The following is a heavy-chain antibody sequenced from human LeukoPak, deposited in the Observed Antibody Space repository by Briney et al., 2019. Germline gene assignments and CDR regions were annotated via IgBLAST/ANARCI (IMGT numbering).Heavy chain of an antibody. Sequence: ASVKVSCKASGYTFTSYDINWVRQATGQGLEWMGWMNPNSGNTGYAQKFQGRVTMTRNTSISTAYMEPSSLRSEDTAVYYCARGDGHDNGMDVWGQGTTVTVSS. CDR3: ARGDGHDNGMDV. J-gene: IGHJ6*02. CDR1: GYTFTSYD. V-gene: IGHV1-8*01. CDR2: MNPNSGNT. D-gene: IGHD6-6*01.